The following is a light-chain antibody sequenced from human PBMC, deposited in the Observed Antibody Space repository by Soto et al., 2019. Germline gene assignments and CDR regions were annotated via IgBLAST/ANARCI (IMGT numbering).Light chain of an antibody. V-gene: IGLV2-14*01. J-gene: IGLJ2*01. CDR2: EGT. Sequence: QSVLTQPASVSGSPGQSVTISCTGTSGDIGRYKFVSWFQQHPGKAPKLLIFEGTNRPSGVSHRFSGSKSGNTASLTISGLQAEDEAMYFCSSSTNTNTLVIFGGGTKLNVL. CDR1: SGDIGRYKF. CDR3: SSSTNTNTLVI.